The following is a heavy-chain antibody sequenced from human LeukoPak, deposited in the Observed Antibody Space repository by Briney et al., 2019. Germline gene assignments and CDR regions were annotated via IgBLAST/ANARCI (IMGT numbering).Heavy chain of an antibody. V-gene: IGHV4-39*07. CDR3: ARDVNQYSSGWYNWFDP. Sequence: PSETLSLTCTVSGGSISSSSYYWGWIRQPPGKGLEWIGSIYYSGSTYYNPSLKSRVTISVDTSKNQFSLKLSSVTAADTAVYYCARDVNQYSSGWYNWFDPWGQGTLVTVSS. D-gene: IGHD6-19*01. J-gene: IGHJ5*02. CDR2: IYYSGST. CDR1: GGSISSSSYY.